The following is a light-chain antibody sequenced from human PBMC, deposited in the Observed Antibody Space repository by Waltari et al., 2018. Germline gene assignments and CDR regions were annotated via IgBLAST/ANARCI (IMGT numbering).Light chain of an antibody. Sequence: SYLLTQPPSVSVAPGPTARITCGGSNIGDKRVHWYQHKTGQAPLLVVYDDNDRPSGIPGRISGSNSGYTATLSITRVEAGDEADYYCQVWDSDGDHVVFGGGTKLIVL. J-gene: IGLJ2*01. CDR3: QVWDSDGDHVV. CDR2: DDN. V-gene: IGLV3-21*02. CDR1: NIGDKR.